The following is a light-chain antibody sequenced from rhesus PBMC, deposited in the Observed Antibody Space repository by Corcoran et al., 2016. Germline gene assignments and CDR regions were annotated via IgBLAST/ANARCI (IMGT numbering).Light chain of an antibody. CDR2: AAS. V-gene: IGKV1-43*02. Sequence: DIQMTQSPSSLSASVGDRVTITCRASQGISTYLTWYQQKPGKAPKRLIDAASILESGVPSRFSGSGSGKDFTLTISSLPPEDFATYYCLQYNSDPFTFGPGTKLDIK. CDR3: LQYNSDPFT. J-gene: IGKJ3*01. CDR1: QGISTY.